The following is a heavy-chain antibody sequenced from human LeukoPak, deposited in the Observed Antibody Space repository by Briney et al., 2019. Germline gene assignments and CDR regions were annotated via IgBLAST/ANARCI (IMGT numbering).Heavy chain of an antibody. CDR1: GFTFSSYA. CDR2: ISGSGGST. J-gene: IGHJ4*02. D-gene: IGHD3-22*01. Sequence: GGSLRLSCAAPGFTFSSYAMSWVRQAPGKGLEWVSAISGSGGSTYYADSVKGRFTISRDNSKNTLYLQMNSLRAEDTAVYYCAKFKGHYYYDSSGYCDNWGQGTLVTVSS. V-gene: IGHV3-23*01. CDR3: AKFKGHYYYDSSGYCDN.